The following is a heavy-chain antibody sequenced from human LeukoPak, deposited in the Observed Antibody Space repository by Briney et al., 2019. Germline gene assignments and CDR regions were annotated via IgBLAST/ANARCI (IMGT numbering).Heavy chain of an antibody. D-gene: IGHD6-13*01. V-gene: IGHV4-34*01. CDR3: ARLYSSSWSLYYYYYMDV. J-gene: IGHJ6*03. Sequence: SETLSLTCGVYGGSFSGYYWSWIRQSPGKGLEWIGEINDSGSPNYNPSLKSRVTISVDTSKNQFSLKLSSVTAADTAVYYCARLYSSSWSLYYYYYMDVWGKGTTVTVS. CDR1: GGSFSGYY. CDR2: INDSGSP.